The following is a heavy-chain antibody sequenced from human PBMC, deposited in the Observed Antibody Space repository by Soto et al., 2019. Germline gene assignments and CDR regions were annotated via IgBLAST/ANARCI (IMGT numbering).Heavy chain of an antibody. Sequence: PSETLSLTCAVYGGSFSCYYWSWIRQAPGEGLEWIGEINHSGSTNYNPSLKSRVTISVDTSKNQFSLKLSSVTAADTAVYYCARAKRVRGVISYYYYGMDVWGQGTTVTVSS. D-gene: IGHD3-10*01. J-gene: IGHJ6*02. CDR1: GGSFSCYY. V-gene: IGHV4-34*01. CDR2: INHSGST. CDR3: ARAKRVRGVISYYYYGMDV.